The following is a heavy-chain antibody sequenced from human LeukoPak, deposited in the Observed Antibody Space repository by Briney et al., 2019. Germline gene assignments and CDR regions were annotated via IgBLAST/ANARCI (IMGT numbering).Heavy chain of an antibody. Sequence: PSETLSLTCTVSGGSISSYYWSWIRQPPGKGLEWIGYIYYSGSTNYNPSLKSRVTISVDTSKNQFSLKLSSVTAADTAVYYCAINTRYRRPYYYYYMDVWGKGTTVTISS. CDR2: IYYSGST. J-gene: IGHJ6*03. CDR3: AINTRYRRPYYYYYMDV. CDR1: GGSISSYY. D-gene: IGHD1-26*01. V-gene: IGHV4-59*01.